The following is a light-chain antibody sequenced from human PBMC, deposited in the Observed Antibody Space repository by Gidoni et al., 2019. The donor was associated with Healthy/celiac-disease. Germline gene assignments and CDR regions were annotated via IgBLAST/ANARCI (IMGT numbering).Light chain of an antibody. J-gene: IGKJ4*01. CDR2: AAS. Sequence: DSQMTQSPSSLSAAVGDRVTITCRASQSISSYLNCYQQKPGKAPKLLIYAASSLQSGVPSRFSVSAAVTDFTLTISSLQPEDFATYYCQQSYSTPLLTFGGGTKVEIK. CDR3: QQSYSTPLLT. V-gene: IGKV1-39*01. CDR1: QSISSY.